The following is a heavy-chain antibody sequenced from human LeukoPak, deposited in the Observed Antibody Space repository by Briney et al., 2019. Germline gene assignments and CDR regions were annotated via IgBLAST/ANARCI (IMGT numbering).Heavy chain of an antibody. CDR2: INPNSGGT. V-gene: IGHV1-2*02. J-gene: IGHJ2*01. Sequence: GASGRVSCKASGYTFTGYYMHWVRQAPGHGLEWMGWINPNSGGTNFEQKFQGRVTMTRDTSISTAYMELSRLRSDDTAVYYCARGSYYYDTGGYYNWYFELWGRGTLVTVSS. CDR1: GYTFTGYY. CDR3: ARGSYYYDTGGYYNWYFEL. D-gene: IGHD3-22*01.